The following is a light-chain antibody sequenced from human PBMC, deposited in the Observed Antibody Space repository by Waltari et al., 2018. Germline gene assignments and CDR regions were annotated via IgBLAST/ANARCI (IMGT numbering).Light chain of an antibody. CDR1: ALPNTY. V-gene: IGLV3-25*03. Sequence: SYELTQTPSVSVSPGQTARIPCSGDALPNTYTSWYQQKPGQAPGVVIYKDKERPSGIPERFSGSSSGTTVTLTISGVQAEDEADYYCHSADSSVTYVVFGGGTKLTVL. CDR2: KDK. J-gene: IGLJ2*01. CDR3: HSADSSVTYVV.